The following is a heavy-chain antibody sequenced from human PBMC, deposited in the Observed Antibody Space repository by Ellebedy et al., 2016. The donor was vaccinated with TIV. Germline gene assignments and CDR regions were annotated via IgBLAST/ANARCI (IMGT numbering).Heavy chain of an antibody. J-gene: IGHJ4*02. CDR1: GYNYILYW. D-gene: IGHD6-13*01. V-gene: IGHV5-10-1*01. CDR2: IDPSDPRGSYT. CDR3: ARHELGSNAAFDS. Sequence: KVSCXGSGYNYILYWISWVRQMPGKGLEWMGRIDPSDPRGSYTTYSPSFQGRVTISVDKSMSTAYLQWSSLKASDTAMYYCARHELGSNAAFDSWGQGTVVTVSP.